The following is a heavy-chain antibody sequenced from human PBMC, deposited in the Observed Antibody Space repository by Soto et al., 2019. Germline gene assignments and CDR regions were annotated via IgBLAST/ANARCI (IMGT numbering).Heavy chain of an antibody. D-gene: IGHD3-9*01. V-gene: IGHV3-21*01. CDR2: ISSSSSYI. Sequence: GGSLRLSCAASGFTFSSYSMNWVRQAPGKGLEWVSSISSSSSYIYYADSVKGRFTISRDNAKNSLYLQMNSLRAEDTAVYYCARDGLAPDILTGYSLGFRVYGMDVWGQGTTVTVSS. CDR1: GFTFSSYS. CDR3: ARDGLAPDILTGYSLGFRVYGMDV. J-gene: IGHJ6*02.